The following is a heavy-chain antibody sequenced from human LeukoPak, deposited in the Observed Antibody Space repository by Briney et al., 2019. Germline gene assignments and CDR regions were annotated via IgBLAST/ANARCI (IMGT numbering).Heavy chain of an antibody. V-gene: IGHV1-18*01. CDR2: ISAYNGNT. CDR3: ARDRWYYDFWGGYYFFDY. Sequence: ASVKVSCKASGYTFTSYGISWVRQAPGQGLEWMGWISAYNGNTNYAQKLQGRVTMTTDTSTSTAYMELRSLRSDDTAVYYCARDRWYYDFWGGYYFFDYWGQGTLVTVSS. D-gene: IGHD3-3*01. CDR1: GYTFTSYG. J-gene: IGHJ4*02.